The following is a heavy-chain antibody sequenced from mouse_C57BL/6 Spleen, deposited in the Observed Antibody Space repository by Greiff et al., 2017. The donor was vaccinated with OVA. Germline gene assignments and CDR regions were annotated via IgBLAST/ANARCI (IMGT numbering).Heavy chain of an antibody. CDR3: VRQYDYHWYFDV. CDR2: IRSKSNNYAT. D-gene: IGHD2-4*01. Sequence: EVQVVESGGGLVQPQGSLKLSCAASGFSFNTYAMNWVRQAPGKGLEWVARIRSKSNNYATYYADSVKDRFTISRDDSESMLYLQMNNLKTEDTAMYYCVRQYDYHWYFDVWGTGTTVTVSS. CDR1: GFSFNTYA. V-gene: IGHV10-1*01. J-gene: IGHJ1*03.